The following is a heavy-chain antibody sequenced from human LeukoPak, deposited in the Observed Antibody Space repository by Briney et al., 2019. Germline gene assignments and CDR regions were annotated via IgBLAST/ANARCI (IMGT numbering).Heavy chain of an antibody. Sequence: PGGSLRLSCAASGFTFSSYSMNWVRQAPGKGLEWVSSISSSSSYIYYADSVKGRFTISRDNAKNSLYLQMNSLRVEDTAVYYCAKQRSEVPVAAANYWGQGSLVTVSS. CDR1: GFTFSSYS. CDR2: ISSSSSYI. V-gene: IGHV3-21*01. D-gene: IGHD2-2*01. CDR3: AKQRSEVPVAAANY. J-gene: IGHJ4*02.